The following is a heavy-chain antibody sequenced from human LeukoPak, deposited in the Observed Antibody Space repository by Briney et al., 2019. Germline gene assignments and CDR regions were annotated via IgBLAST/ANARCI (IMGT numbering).Heavy chain of an antibody. CDR1: GGSISSGGYS. Sequence: SETLSLTCAVSGGSISSGGYSWSWIRQPPGKGLEWIGIIYHSGTTYSNPSLKSRVTISVDTSENQFSLKLSSVTAEDTAVYHCARGAYSYVGYFDYWGQGTLVTVSS. D-gene: IGHD5-18*01. CDR3: ARGAYSYVGYFDY. J-gene: IGHJ4*02. CDR2: IYHSGTT. V-gene: IGHV4-30-2*03.